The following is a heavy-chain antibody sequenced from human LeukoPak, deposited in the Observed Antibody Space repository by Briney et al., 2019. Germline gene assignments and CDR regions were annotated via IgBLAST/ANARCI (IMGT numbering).Heavy chain of an antibody. CDR1: GGTFSSYA. V-gene: IGHV1-69*01. D-gene: IGHD5-12*01. Sequence: SVKVSCKASGGTFSSYAISWVRQAPGQGLEWMGGIIPIFGTANYAQKFQGRVTTTADESTSTAYMELSSLRSEDTAVYFCARAYSGFEAFDYWGQGTLVTVSS. CDR2: IIPIFGTA. J-gene: IGHJ4*02. CDR3: ARAYSGFEAFDY.